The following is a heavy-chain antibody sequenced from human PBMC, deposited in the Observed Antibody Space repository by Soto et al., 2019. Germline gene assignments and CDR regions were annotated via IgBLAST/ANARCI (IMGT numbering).Heavy chain of an antibody. D-gene: IGHD1-26*01. CDR1: GYSISSSNW. V-gene: IGHV4-28*01. J-gene: IGHJ4*02. CDR3: ARREIQGPIDY. CDR2: IYYSGTT. Sequence: SETLSLTCAVSGYSISSSNWWRWIRQPPGKGLEWIGYIYYSGTTYYNPSLKSRVTMSVDTSKNQFSLKLTSVTAVDTAVYYCARREIQGPIDYWGQGTLVTVSS.